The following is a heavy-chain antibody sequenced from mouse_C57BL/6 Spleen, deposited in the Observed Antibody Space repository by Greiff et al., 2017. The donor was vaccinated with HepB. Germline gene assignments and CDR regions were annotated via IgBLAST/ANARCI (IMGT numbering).Heavy chain of an antibody. J-gene: IGHJ3*01. CDR3: ARGVYYSNSWFAY. Sequence: QVQLQQSGAELVRPGTSVKVSCKASGYAFTNYLIEWVKQRPGQGLEWIGVINPGSGGTNYNEKFKGKATLTADKSSSTAYMQLSSLTSEDSAVYFCARGVYYSNSWFAYWGKATLVTVSA. V-gene: IGHV1-54*01. CDR1: GYAFTNYL. D-gene: IGHD2-5*01. CDR2: INPGSGGT.